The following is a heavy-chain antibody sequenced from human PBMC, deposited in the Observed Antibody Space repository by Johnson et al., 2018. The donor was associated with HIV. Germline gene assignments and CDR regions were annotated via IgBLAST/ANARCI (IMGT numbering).Heavy chain of an antibody. D-gene: IGHD6-13*01. CDR2: ISYDGSNK. V-gene: IGHV3-33*05. J-gene: IGHJ3*02. CDR3: ARARAGDAFDI. Sequence: MHWVRQAPGKGLEWVAVISYDGSNKYYADSVKGRFTISRDNSKNTLYLQMNSLRAEDTAVYYCARARAGDAFDIWGQGTMVTVSS.